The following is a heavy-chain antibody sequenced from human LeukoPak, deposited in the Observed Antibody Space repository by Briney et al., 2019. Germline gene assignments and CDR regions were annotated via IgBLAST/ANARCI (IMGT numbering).Heavy chain of an antibody. CDR3: ASDTDSDAFDI. CDR2: IYHSGST. J-gene: IGHJ3*02. V-gene: IGHV4-38-2*02. CDR1: GYSISSGYY. Sequence: PSETLSLTCTVSGYSISSGYYWGWIRQPPGKGLEWIGSIYHSGSTYYNPSLKSRVTISVDTSKNQFSLKLSSVTAADTAVYYCASDTDSDAFDIWGQGTMVTVSS.